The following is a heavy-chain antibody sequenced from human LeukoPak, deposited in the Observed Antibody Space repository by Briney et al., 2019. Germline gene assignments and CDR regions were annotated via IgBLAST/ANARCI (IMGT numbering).Heavy chain of an antibody. CDR1: GGSISSGSYY. V-gene: IGHV4-61*02. CDR3: ARAQIAARRYVDY. D-gene: IGHD6-6*01. CDR2: IYTSGST. Sequence: PSETLSLTCTVSGGSISSGSYYWSWIRQPAGKGLEWIGRIYTSGSTNHNPSLKSRVTISVDTSKNQFSLKLSSVTAADTAVYYCARAQIAARRYVDYWGQGTLVTVSS. J-gene: IGHJ4*02.